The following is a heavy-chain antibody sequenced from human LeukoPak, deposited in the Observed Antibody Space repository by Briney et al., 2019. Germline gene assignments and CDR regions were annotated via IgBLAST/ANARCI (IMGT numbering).Heavy chain of an antibody. CDR2: TLFSRST. CDR1: GGSISSSRYY. J-gene: IGHJ5*02. V-gene: IGHV4-39*07. CDR3: ASYVLLWFGELYRFDR. D-gene: IGHD3-10*01. Sequence: SETLSLTCPVSGGSISSSRYYWGWIREPPGKGLEWIGRTLFSRSTYYNSSLTSRLTISVDTSKNQFSLKLSSVTAADTAVYYCASYVLLWFGELYRFDRGGQGTLVTVSS.